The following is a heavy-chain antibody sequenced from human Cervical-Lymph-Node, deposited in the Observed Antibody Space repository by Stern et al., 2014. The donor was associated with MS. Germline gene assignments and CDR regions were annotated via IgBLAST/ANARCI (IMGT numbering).Heavy chain of an antibody. D-gene: IGHD1-26*01. CDR1: GGSFNNHA. V-gene: IGHV1-69*01. CDR3: AKGRGSYWFFDL. J-gene: IGHJ2*01. CDR2: IIAIFGAP. Sequence: VQLVESGGEVKKPGSSVKVSCMASGGSFNNHAVSWVRQAPGQGLEWMGGIIAIFGAPDYAQKFQGRVTITADESTSTVYMEFSSLRSEDTAMYYCAKGRGSYWFFDLWGRGTLVIVSS.